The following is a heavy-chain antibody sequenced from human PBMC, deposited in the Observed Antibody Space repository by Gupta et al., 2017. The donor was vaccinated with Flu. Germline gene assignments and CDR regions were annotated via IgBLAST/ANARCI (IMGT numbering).Heavy chain of an antibody. CDR3: TTDLWELPLTRQ. J-gene: IGHJ4*02. V-gene: IGHV3-15*01. Sequence: VRLVEHGGRLVQSGGWLRLPRAAYGFTFTNGSMAGVRQAPGRGLEWVCRSKNNYDGGAADYAATVKGRFTISRDDSKDTLYLQLNSLTTEDTGTYYCTTDLWELPLTRQWGPGTLVTVSS. D-gene: IGHD1-26*01. CDR1: GFTFTNGS. CDR2: SKNNYDGGAA.